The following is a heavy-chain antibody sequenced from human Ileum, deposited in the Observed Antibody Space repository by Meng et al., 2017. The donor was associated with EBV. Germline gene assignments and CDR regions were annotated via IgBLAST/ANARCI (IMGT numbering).Heavy chain of an antibody. V-gene: IGHV2-5*02. CDR3: THRPMTSAYYYFDY. J-gene: IGHJ4*02. CDR1: GFSLSISGVG. D-gene: IGHD3-22*01. Sequence: QITLKASGPTLVKPXXXXTLXXTXSGFSLSISGVGVGWIRQPPGKALEWLALIYWDDDKRYSPSLKSRLTITKDTSKNQVVLTMTNMDPVDTATYYCTHRPMTSAYYYFDYWGQGTLVTVSS. CDR2: IYWDDDK.